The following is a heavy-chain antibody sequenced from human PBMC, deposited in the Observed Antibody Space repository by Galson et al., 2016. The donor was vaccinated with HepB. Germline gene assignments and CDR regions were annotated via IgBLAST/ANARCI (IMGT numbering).Heavy chain of an antibody. D-gene: IGHD3-22*01. CDR1: GDTFSSSA. Sequence: SVNVSCKASGDTFSSSAISWVRQAPGQGLEWMGGIIPMFGTADYTQKFQGRLMLTANKSTSSVYMELSSLRSEDTAVYYCARVRGVSDSSDNYVGGETDSWGQGTLVTVSS. CDR2: IIPMFGTA. V-gene: IGHV1-69*06. J-gene: IGHJ5*02. CDR3: ARVRGVSDSSDNYVGGETDS.